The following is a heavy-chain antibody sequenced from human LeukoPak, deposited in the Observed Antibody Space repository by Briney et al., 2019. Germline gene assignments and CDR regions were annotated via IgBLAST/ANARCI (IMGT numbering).Heavy chain of an antibody. J-gene: IGHJ4*02. CDR3: ARHAPYSSSWSNFDY. CDR1: GGPISSYY. V-gene: IGHV4-59*08. CDR2: VYYSGST. D-gene: IGHD6-13*01. Sequence: SETLSLTCSVSGGPISSYYWRGIRQPPGKGLEGMGYVYYSGSTNYNPSLKSRVTISVDTSKNPFSLKLSSVTAADTAVYYCARHAPYSSSWSNFDYWGQGTLVTVSS.